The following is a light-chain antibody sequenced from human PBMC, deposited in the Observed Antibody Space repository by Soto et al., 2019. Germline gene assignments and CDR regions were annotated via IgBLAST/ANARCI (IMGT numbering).Light chain of an antibody. CDR3: QRFNSYPYT. CDR2: DAS. CDR1: QGISSA. V-gene: IGKV1-13*02. J-gene: IGKJ2*01. Sequence: AIQLTQSPSSLSASVGDRVTITCRASQGISSALAWYQQKPGKAPKLLIYDASSLESGVPSRFSGSGSGTDFTLTISILQPEDFATYYCQRFNSYPYTFGQGTKLEIK.